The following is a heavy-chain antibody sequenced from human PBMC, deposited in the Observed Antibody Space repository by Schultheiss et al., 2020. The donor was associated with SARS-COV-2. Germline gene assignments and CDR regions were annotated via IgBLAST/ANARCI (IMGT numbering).Heavy chain of an antibody. CDR2: INPNSGGT. D-gene: IGHD5-18*01. Sequence: ASVKVSCRASGYTFTSYYMHWVRQAPGQGLEWMGWINPNSGGTNYAQKLQGRVTMTRDTSISTAYMELSRLRSDDTAVYYCAREARYSYGRDYWGQGTLVTVSS. J-gene: IGHJ4*02. CDR1: GYTFTSYY. CDR3: AREARYSYGRDY. V-gene: IGHV1-2*02.